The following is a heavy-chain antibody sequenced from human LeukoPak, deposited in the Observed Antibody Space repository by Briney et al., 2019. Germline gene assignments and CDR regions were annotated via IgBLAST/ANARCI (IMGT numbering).Heavy chain of an antibody. CDR1: GGSISSYY. CDR3: ARASDYYYYYGMDV. J-gene: IGHJ6*02. Sequence: KPSETLSLTCTVSGGSISSYYWSWIRQPPGKGLEWIGYIYYSGSTNYNPSLKSRVTISVDTSKNQFSLKLSSVTAADTAVYYCARASDYYYYYGMDVWGQGTTVTVSS. V-gene: IGHV4-59*01. CDR2: IYYSGST.